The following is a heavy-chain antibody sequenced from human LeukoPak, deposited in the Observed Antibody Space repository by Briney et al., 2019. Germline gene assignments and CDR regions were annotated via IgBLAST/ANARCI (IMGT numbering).Heavy chain of an antibody. CDR2: ISYDGSNK. J-gene: IGHJ3*02. D-gene: IGHD1-26*01. CDR3: ARAAIPLIVGATGAFDI. CDR1: GLTFSSYA. Sequence: GRSLRLSCAASGLTFSSYAMHWVRQAPGKGLEWVAVISYDGSNKYYADSVKGRFTISRDNSKNTLYLQMNSLRAEDTAVYYCARAAIPLIVGATGAFDIWGQGTMVTVSS. V-gene: IGHV3-30-3*01.